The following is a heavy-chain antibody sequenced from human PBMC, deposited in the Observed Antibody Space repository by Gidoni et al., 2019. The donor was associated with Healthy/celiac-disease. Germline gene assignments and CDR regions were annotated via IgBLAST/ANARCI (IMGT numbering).Heavy chain of an antibody. Sequence: EVQLLESGRGLVQPGRSLRLSCAASRFSFSSSAMSWVRQSPGKGLEWVSASSGSGGSTYYADSVKGRFTISRDNSKNTLYLQMNSLRAEDTAVYYCAKDSYQLLPRGGDYWGQGTLVTVSS. D-gene: IGHD2-2*01. CDR2: SSGSGGST. CDR1: RFSFSSSA. V-gene: IGHV3-23*01. J-gene: IGHJ4*02. CDR3: AKDSYQLLPRGGDY.